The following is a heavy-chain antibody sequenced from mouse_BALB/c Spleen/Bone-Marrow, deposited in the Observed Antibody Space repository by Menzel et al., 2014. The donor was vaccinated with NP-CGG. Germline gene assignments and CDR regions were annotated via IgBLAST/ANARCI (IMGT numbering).Heavy chain of an antibody. J-gene: IGHJ4*01. CDR2: INPDSSTI. V-gene: IGHV4-1*02. Sequence: VQLKESGGGLVQPGGSLKLSCAAPGFDFSRYWMSWVRQAPGKGLEWIGEINPDSSTINYTPSLKDKFIISRDNAKNTLYLQMSKVRSEDTALYYCARNAYYAMDYWGQGTSVTVSS. CDR1: GFDFSRYW. CDR3: ARNAYYAMDY.